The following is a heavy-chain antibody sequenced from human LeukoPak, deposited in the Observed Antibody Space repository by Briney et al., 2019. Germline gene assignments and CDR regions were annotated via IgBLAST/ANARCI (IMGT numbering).Heavy chain of an antibody. V-gene: IGHV4-38-2*02. Sequence: TSETLSLTCSVSGFSITSGYFWGWIRQSPGKGLEWIGNIYTTGAGSTYYNPSVKSRVTLFSDKAKNQLSLNMNSVPAADTAVYYCARGQIYDYWTPVSWKFDLWGRGTLVSVSS. CDR1: GFSITSGYF. J-gene: IGHJ2*01. CDR3: ARGQIYDYWTPVSWKFDL. D-gene: IGHD3/OR15-3a*01. CDR2: IYTTGAGST.